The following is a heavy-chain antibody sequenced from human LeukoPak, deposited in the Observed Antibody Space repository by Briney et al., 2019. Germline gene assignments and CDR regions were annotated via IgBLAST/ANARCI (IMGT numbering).Heavy chain of an antibody. J-gene: IGHJ4*02. Sequence: PGGSLRLSCAASGFTFSSYSMNWVRQAPGKGLEWVSSISSSSSYIYYADSVKGRFTISRDNAKNSLYLQMNSLRAEDTAVYYCARVRGIAGSFDYWGQGTLVTVSS. D-gene: IGHD1-26*01. CDR3: ARVRGIAGSFDY. CDR2: ISSSSSYI. CDR1: GFTFSSYS. V-gene: IGHV3-21*01.